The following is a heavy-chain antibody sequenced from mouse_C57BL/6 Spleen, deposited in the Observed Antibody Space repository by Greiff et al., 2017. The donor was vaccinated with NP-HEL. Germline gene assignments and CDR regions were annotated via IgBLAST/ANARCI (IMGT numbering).Heavy chain of an antibody. Sequence: DVHLVESGGGLVKPGGSLKLSCAASGFTFSSYTMSWVRQTPEKRLEWVATISGGGGNTYYPDSVKGRFTISRDNAKNTLYLQMSSLRSEDTALYYGARNDPSWFAYWGQGTLVTVSA. V-gene: IGHV5-9*01. CDR2: ISGGGGNT. CDR3: ARNDPSWFAY. CDR1: GFTFSSYT. D-gene: IGHD2-3*01. J-gene: IGHJ3*01.